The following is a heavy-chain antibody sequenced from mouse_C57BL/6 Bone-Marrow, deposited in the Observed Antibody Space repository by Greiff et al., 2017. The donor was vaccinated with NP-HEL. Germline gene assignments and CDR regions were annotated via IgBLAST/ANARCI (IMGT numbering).Heavy chain of an antibody. CDR3: ASPRFAY. V-gene: IGHV2-2*01. Sequence: VQLQQSGPGLVQPSQSLYITCTASGFSLTSYGVHWVRQSPGKGLEWLGVIWSGGSTDYNAAFISRLSISKDNSKSQVFFKMNSLQADDTAIYYCASPRFAYWGQGTLVTVSA. CDR1: GFSLTSYG. CDR2: IWSGGST. J-gene: IGHJ3*01.